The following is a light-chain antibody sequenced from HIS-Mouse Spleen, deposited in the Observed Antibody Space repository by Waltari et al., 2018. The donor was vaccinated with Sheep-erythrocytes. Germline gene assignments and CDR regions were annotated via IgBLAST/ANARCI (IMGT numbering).Light chain of an antibody. CDR3: SSYAGSNNYV. CDR2: EVS. Sequence: QSALTQPPSASGSPGQSVTISCTGTSSDVGGYNYVSWYQQHPGNAPKPMIYEVSKRPSGVPDRFSGSKSGNTASLTVSGLQAEDEADYYCSSYAGSNNYVFGTGTKVTVL. CDR1: SSDVGGYNY. J-gene: IGLJ1*01. V-gene: IGLV2-8*01.